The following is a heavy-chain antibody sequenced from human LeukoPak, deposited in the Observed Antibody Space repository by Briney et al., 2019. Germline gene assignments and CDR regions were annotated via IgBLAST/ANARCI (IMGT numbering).Heavy chain of an antibody. Sequence: GASVKVSCKASGYTFTGYYMHWVRQAPGQGLEWMGRINPNSGGTNYAQKLQGRVTMTTDTSTSTAYMELRSLRSDDTAVYYCARVVAAAGTWPDYWGQGTLVTVSS. J-gene: IGHJ4*02. V-gene: IGHV1-2*06. D-gene: IGHD6-13*01. CDR3: ARVVAAAGTWPDY. CDR1: GYTFTGYY. CDR2: INPNSGGT.